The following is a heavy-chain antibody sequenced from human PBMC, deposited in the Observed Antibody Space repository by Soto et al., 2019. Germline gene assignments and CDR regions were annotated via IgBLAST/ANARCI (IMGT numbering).Heavy chain of an antibody. V-gene: IGHV3-23*01. CDR3: AHPRGYGFFDAYDI. CDR1: GFTFSTYA. J-gene: IGHJ3*02. Sequence: EAQLLESGGGLVQPGGSLRLSCAASGFTFSTYAMSWVRQAPGKGLEWVSAISAGGGSTYYADSVKGRFTISRDNSINTLYLQMNSLRTEDTAVYYCAHPRGYGFFDAYDIWGQGAMVTVSS. D-gene: IGHD4-17*01. CDR2: ISAGGGST.